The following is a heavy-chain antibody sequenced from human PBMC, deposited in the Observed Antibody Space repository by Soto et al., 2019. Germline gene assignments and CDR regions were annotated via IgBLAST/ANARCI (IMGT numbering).Heavy chain of an antibody. CDR2: IIPLSATT. CDR1: GGTLSNNA. Sequence: QVQLVQSGTEVKKPGSSVKVSCKASGGTLSNNAISWVRQAPGQGLEWMGGIIPLSATTNYAQKFQGRVKITADRTTSTAYMELHMLTSEDTAVYYCARGCDERGIVVVPAASPSYYGMAVWGQGTTVTVSS. D-gene: IGHD2-2*01. CDR3: ARGCDERGIVVVPAASPSYYGMAV. J-gene: IGHJ6*02. V-gene: IGHV1-69*06.